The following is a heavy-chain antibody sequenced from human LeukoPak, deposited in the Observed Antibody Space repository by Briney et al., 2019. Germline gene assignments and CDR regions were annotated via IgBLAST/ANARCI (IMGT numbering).Heavy chain of an antibody. D-gene: IGHD4-17*01. V-gene: IGHV4-59*08. CDR3: ARPRGVNTVIQGVPYWYFDL. CDR2: IYYSGIT. CDR1: GGSISSYY. Sequence: SETLSLTCTVSGGSISSYYWSWIRQPPGKGLEWIGYIYYSGITHYNPSLKSRVTISVVTSKNQFSLKLSSVTAADTAVYYCARPRGVNTVIQGVPYWYFDLWGRGTLVTVSS. J-gene: IGHJ2*01.